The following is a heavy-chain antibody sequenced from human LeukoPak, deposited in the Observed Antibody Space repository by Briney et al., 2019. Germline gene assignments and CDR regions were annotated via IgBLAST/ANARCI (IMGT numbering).Heavy chain of an antibody. Sequence: SETLSLTCAVYGGSFSGYYWSWIRQPPGKGLEWIGEINHSGSTNYNPSLKSRVTISVDTSKNQFSLKLSSVTAADTAVYYCAKVPYYYGSGSLKTGYFDYWGQGTLVTVSS. CDR3: AKVPYYYGSGSLKTGYFDY. CDR2: INHSGST. CDR1: GGSFSGYY. J-gene: IGHJ4*02. D-gene: IGHD3-10*01. V-gene: IGHV4-34*01.